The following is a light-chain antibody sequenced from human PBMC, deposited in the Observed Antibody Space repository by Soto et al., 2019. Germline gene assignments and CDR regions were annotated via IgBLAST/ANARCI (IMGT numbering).Light chain of an antibody. V-gene: IGKV1D-16*01. CDR2: AAS. CDR1: QDIKDW. CDR3: QQYNNYPLT. J-gene: IGKJ4*01. Sequence: DVQMTQSPSSLSASVGDRVTITCRASQDIKDWLAWYQQKPAKAPKSLISAASNLQPGVPSRFSGSGSGTEFTLTITSLQPEDSATYYCQQYNNYPLTFGGGTKVEIK.